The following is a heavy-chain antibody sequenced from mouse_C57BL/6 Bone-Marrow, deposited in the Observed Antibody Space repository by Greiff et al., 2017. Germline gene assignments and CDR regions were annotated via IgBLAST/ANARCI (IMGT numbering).Heavy chain of an antibody. V-gene: IGHV14-4*01. CDR3: TTPITTVVATDY. Sequence: VQLQQSGAELVRPGASVKLSCTASGFNIKDDYMHWVKQRPEQGLEWIGWIDPENGDTEYASKFQGKATITADTYSNTAYLQLSSLTSEDTAVYYCTTPITTVVATDYWGQGTTLTVSS. CDR1: GFNIKDDY. CDR2: IDPENGDT. D-gene: IGHD1-1*01. J-gene: IGHJ2*01.